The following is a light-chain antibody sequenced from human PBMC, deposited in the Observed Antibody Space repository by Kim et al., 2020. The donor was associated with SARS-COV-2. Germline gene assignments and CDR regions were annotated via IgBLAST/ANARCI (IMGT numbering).Light chain of an antibody. J-gene: IGLJ1*01. V-gene: IGLV1-40*01. CDR1: GSNSGAGYD. Sequence: FTMSCSGSGSNSGAGYDVQWCQQLPGTAPKLIIYGNSNRPSGVPDRFSGSKSGISASLAITGLQAEDEADYCCQSYDSSLSGSYVFGTGTKVTVL. CDR2: GNS. CDR3: QSYDSSLSGSYV.